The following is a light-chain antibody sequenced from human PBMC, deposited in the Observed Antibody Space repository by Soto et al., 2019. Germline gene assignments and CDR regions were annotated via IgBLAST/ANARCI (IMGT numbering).Light chain of an antibody. CDR2: GAS. J-gene: IGKJ1*01. Sequence: VCTQSPGTLSLSPGERATLSCRASQSVSSSYLAWYQQKPGQAPRLLIYGASSRATGIPDRFSGSGSGTDLTLTICRLEPEDCEVYDCQQYGSSPWTFGQGTKVDIK. CDR1: QSVSSSY. V-gene: IGKV3-20*01. CDR3: QQYGSSPWT.